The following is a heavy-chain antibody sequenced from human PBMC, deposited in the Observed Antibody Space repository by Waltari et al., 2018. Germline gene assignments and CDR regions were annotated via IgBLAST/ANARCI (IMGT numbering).Heavy chain of an antibody. V-gene: IGHV1-8*01. Sequence: QVQLVQSGAEVRKPGASVKVSCKASGYTFTSYDINWVRQATGQGLEWMGWMNPNSGNTGYAQKFQGRVTMTRNTSISTAYMELSSLRSEDTAVYYCARGPRAYCGGDCYSGDYWGQGTLVTVSS. CDR1: GYTFTSYD. CDR2: MNPNSGNT. CDR3: ARGPRAYCGGDCYSGDY. J-gene: IGHJ4*02. D-gene: IGHD2-21*02.